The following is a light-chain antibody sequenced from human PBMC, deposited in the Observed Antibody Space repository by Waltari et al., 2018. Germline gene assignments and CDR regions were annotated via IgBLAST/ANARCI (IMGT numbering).Light chain of an antibody. CDR3: QSYDSSLSGCV. J-gene: IGLJ1*01. Sequence: QSVLTQPPSVSGAPGQRVTISCTGSSSNIGSGYDVHWYQQLPGRAPKILIYNTLNRPPGVPDRFSGSKSGTSASLAITGLQAEDEADYYCQSYDSSLSGCVFGTGTKVTVL. V-gene: IGLV1-40*01. CDR2: NTL. CDR1: SSNIGSGYD.